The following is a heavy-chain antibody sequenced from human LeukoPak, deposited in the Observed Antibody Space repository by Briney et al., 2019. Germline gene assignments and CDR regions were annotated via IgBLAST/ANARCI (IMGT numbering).Heavy chain of an antibody. CDR2: ISTSSSTI. CDR1: GFTFSSYS. CDR3: ARALWELPFDY. D-gene: IGHD1-26*01. J-gene: IGHJ4*02. Sequence: GGSLRLSCAASGFTFSSYSMNWVRQAPGKGLEWVSYISTSSSTIYYADSVKGRFTISRDNAKNSLYLQMNNLRAEDTAVYFCARALWELPFDYWGQETLVTVSS. V-gene: IGHV3-48*01.